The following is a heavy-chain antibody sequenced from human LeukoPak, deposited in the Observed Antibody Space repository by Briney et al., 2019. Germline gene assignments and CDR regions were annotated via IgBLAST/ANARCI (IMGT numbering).Heavy chain of an antibody. CDR3: ARDSGYYDY. D-gene: IGHD3-22*01. V-gene: IGHV1-69*04. J-gene: IGHJ4*02. Sequence: SVKVSCKASGGTFSNYVFNWVRQAPRQGLEWMGRIIPIVAITNYAKKFQGRVTISADRSTSTAYMELSSLRSEDTAVYYCARDSGYYDYWGQGTLVTVSS. CDR1: GGTFSNYV. CDR2: IIPIVAIT.